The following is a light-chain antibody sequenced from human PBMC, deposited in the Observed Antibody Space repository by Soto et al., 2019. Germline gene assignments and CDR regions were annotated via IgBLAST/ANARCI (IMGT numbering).Light chain of an antibody. CDR1: QSVSSSY. Sequence: VLTQSLGTLSLSTGERATLSCRASQSVSSSYLAWYQQKPGQAPRLLIYGASSRATGIPDRFSGSGSGTDFTLTISRLEPEDFAVYYCQQYGSSPPTFGQGTKV. V-gene: IGKV3-20*01. J-gene: IGKJ1*01. CDR3: QQYGSSPPT. CDR2: GAS.